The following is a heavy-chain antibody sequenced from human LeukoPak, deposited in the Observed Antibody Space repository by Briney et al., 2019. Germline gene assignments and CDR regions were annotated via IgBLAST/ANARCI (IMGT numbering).Heavy chain of an antibody. CDR3: ARDRGIAPNWFDP. D-gene: IGHD6-13*01. Sequence: GGSLRLSCAASGFTFSSYSMNWVRQAPGKGLEWVSYISSSSSTIYYADSVKGRFTISRDNAKNPLYLQMNSLRAEDTAVYYCARDRGIAPNWFDPWGQGTLVTVSS. CDR2: ISSSSSTI. CDR1: GFTFSSYS. J-gene: IGHJ5*02. V-gene: IGHV3-48*01.